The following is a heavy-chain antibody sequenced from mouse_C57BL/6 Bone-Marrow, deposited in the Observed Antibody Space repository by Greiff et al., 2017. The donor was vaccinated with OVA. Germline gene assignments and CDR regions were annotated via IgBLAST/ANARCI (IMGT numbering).Heavy chain of an antibody. J-gene: IGHJ1*03. CDR2: IYPGNSDT. CDR1: GYTFTSYW. D-gene: IGHD2-1*01. Sequence: VQLQQSGTVLARPGASVKMSCKTSGYTFTSYWMHWVKQRPGQGLEWIGAIYPGNSDTSYNQKFKGKAKLTAVTSASTAYMELSSLTNEDSAVYYCTRRGYYYGNYEGYWYFDVWGTGTTVTVSS. V-gene: IGHV1-5*01. CDR3: TRRGYYYGNYEGYWYFDV.